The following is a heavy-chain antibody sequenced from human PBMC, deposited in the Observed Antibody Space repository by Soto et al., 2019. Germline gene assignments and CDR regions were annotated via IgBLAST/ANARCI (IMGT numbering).Heavy chain of an antibody. Sequence: GGSLRLSCAASGFTVSSNYMSWVRQAPGKGLEWVSVIYSGGSTYYADSVKGRFTISRDNSKNTLYPQMNSLRAEDTAVYYCAREGGITTGVVYYMDVWGKGTTVTVSS. CDR2: IYSGGST. D-gene: IGHD3-22*01. CDR3: AREGGITTGVVYYMDV. CDR1: GFTVSSNY. J-gene: IGHJ6*03. V-gene: IGHV3-66*01.